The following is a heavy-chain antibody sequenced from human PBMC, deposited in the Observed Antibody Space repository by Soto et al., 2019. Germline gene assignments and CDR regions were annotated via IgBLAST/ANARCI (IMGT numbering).Heavy chain of an antibody. V-gene: IGHV4-4*02. J-gene: IGHJ5*02. CDR3: ARGRGRYSSGWSWFDP. D-gene: IGHD6-19*01. CDR2: IFQSGST. Sequence: SETLSLTCGVSGGTIRSPDWWTWVRQPPGKGLEWIGEIFQSGSTNYTPSLESRVTISVDKSKNQFSLTLTSVTAADTAVYFCARGRGRYSSGWSWFDPWGQGTLVTVSS. CDR1: GGTIRSPDW.